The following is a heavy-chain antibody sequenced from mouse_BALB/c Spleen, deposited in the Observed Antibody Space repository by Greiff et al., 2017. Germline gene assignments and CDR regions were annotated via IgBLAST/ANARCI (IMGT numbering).Heavy chain of an antibody. CDR3: TRDYDYDESAMDY. CDR1: GFTFSNYW. V-gene: IGHV6-6*02. D-gene: IGHD2-4*01. Sequence: EVQLVESGGGLVQPGGSMKLSCVASGFTFSNYWMNWVRQSPEKGLEWVAEIRLKSNNYATHYAESVKGRFTISRDDSKSSVYLQMNNLRAEDTGIYYCTRDYDYDESAMDYWGQGTSVTVSS. J-gene: IGHJ4*01. CDR2: IRLKSNNYAT.